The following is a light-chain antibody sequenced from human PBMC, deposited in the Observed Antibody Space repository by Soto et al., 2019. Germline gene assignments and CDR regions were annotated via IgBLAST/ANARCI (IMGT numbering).Light chain of an antibody. Sequence: QSALTQPRSVSGSPGQSVTISCTGTSSDVGDYNYVSWYQQHPGKAPKPMIYDVNKRPSGVPDRFSGSKSGNTASLTISGLQAEDEADYYCCSYAGSYTYVFGTGTKVTVL. CDR2: DVN. V-gene: IGLV2-11*01. J-gene: IGLJ1*01. CDR1: SSDVGDYNY. CDR3: CSYAGSYTYV.